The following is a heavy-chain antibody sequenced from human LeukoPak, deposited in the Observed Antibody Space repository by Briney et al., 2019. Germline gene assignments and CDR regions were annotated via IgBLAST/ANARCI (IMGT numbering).Heavy chain of an antibody. Sequence: PGGSLRLSCAASGFTFSSYSMNWVRQAPGKGLEWVSSISSSSSYIYYADSVKGRLTISRDNAKNSLYLQMSSLRAEDTAVYYCARGIAVAGSDYWGQGTLVTVSS. CDR2: ISSSSSYI. D-gene: IGHD6-19*01. J-gene: IGHJ4*02. V-gene: IGHV3-21*01. CDR1: GFTFSSYS. CDR3: ARGIAVAGSDY.